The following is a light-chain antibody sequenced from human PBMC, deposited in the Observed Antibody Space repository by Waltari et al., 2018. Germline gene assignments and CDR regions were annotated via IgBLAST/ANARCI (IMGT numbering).Light chain of an antibody. V-gene: IGKV1-39*01. J-gene: IGKJ3*01. CDR1: QSISSY. CDR2: AAS. CDR3: QQSYSTPFT. Sequence: GDRVTITCRASQSISSYLNWYQQKPGKAPKLLIYAASSLQSGVPSRFSGSGSGTDFTLTISSLQPEDFATYYCQQSYSTPFTFGPGTKVEI.